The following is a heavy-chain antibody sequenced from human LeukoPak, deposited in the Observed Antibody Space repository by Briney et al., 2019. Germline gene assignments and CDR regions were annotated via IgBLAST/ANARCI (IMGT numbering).Heavy chain of an antibody. D-gene: IGHD3-9*01. Sequence: GGSLRLSCAASGFTFSSYAMSWVRQAPGKGLEWVSAISGSGGSTYYADSVKGRFTISRDNSKNTLYLQMNSLRAEDTAVYYCAKLPYYDILTGYPPYYYYMDVWGKGTTVTVSS. CDR3: AKLPYYDILTGYPPYYYYMDV. V-gene: IGHV3-23*01. J-gene: IGHJ6*03. CDR1: GFTFSSYA. CDR2: ISGSGGST.